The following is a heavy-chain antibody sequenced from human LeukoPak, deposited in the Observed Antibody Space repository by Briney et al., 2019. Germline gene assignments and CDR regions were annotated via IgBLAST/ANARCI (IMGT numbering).Heavy chain of an antibody. D-gene: IGHD5-24*01. CDR2: IYPGDSDA. J-gene: IGHJ4*02. V-gene: IGHV5-51*01. Sequence: GESLKISWKCCGYSFTNYWIAWVRQMPGKGLEWMGLIYPGDSDARYSPSFQGQVTISADKPITTVFVQWSSLKASDSAMYYCARREDDYNYGLDSWGQGTLVTVSS. CDR1: GYSFTNYW. CDR3: ARREDDYNYGLDS.